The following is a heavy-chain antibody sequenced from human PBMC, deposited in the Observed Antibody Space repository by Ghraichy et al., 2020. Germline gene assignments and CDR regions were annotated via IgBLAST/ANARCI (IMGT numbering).Heavy chain of an antibody. D-gene: IGHD6-19*01. V-gene: IGHV3-74*01. CDR2: INDNGLII. J-gene: IGHJ5*02. CDR3: LRSQCTGCNGAWIDT. CDR1: GFTFGNYW. Sequence: GGSLRLSCVVSGFTFGNYWMHWVRQVPGKGLEWVSRINDNGLIITYADSVKGRFIISRDNAKNTVYLQMNSLRDEDSGEYYCLRSQCTGCNGAWIDTWVQGTLVTVSS.